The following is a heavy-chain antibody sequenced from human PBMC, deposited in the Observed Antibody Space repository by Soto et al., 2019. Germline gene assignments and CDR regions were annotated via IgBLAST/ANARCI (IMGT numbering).Heavy chain of an antibody. CDR2: MLPSGST. CDR1: GGSFSGYY. V-gene: IGHV4-34*12. D-gene: IGHD2-2*01. CDR3: ARVPDR. J-gene: IGHJ5*02. Sequence: SETLSLTCAVYGGSFSGYYWYWIRQPPGKGLEWIGEMLPSGSTDYNPSLESRVTISVDTSKNHFSLKLRSVTAADTAVYYCARVPDRWGQGTLVTVSS.